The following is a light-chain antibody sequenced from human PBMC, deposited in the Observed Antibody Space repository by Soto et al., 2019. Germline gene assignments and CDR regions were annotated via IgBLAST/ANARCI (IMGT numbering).Light chain of an antibody. CDR2: GAS. CDR1: QSVSSN. Sequence: EIGMTQSPATLSVSPGERATLSCRASQSVSSNLAWYQQKPGQAPSLLIYGASTRATGTPARFSGSGSGTEFTLTISSLQSEDFAVYYCQQYIRCPLPFGGGIKVEIK. CDR3: QQYIRCPLP. J-gene: IGKJ4*01. V-gene: IGKV3-15*01.